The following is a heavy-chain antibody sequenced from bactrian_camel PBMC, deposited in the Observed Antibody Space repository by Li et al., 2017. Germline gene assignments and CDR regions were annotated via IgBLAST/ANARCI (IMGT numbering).Heavy chain of an antibody. V-gene: IGHV3S26*01. CDR2: IRSDGST. CDR3: AARKCFAAEYNY. J-gene: IGHJ4*01. Sequence: HVQLVESGGGSVQAGGSLRLSCVASRLTSYYSTYCMAWFRQAPGKEHEGVATIRSDGSTSYADSVKGRFTISKDNARRTLYLQMNSLEPEDTAMYYCAARKCFAAEYNYWGQGTQVTVS. CDR1: RLTSYYSTYC.